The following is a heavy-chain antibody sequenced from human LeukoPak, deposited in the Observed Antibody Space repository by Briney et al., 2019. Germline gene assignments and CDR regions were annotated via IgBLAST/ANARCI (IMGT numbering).Heavy chain of an antibody. J-gene: IGHJ3*01. CDR2: IYGGGTT. CDR1: GYSISSGFY. CDR3: ARGFCSSIDCYNDAFDF. Sequence: SETLSLTCAVSGYSISSGFYRVWIRQSPGKGLEWLASIYGGGTTYYNPALKNRLTISLDTSKNHFSVNLTSVTAADTAVYYCARGFCSSIDCYNDAFDFWGQGTMVTVSS. D-gene: IGHD2-2*02. V-gene: IGHV4-38-2*01.